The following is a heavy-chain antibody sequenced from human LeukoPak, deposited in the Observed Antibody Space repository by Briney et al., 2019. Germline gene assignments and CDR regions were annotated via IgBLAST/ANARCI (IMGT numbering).Heavy chain of an antibody. V-gene: IGHV4-39*02. CDR2: IYYSGST. Sequence: SETLSLTCTVSGGSISSSSYYWGWIRQPPGKGLGWIGSIYYSGSTYYNPSLKSRVTISVDTSKNHFSLRLSSVTAADTAVYYCARRGVADAFDIWGQGTMATVSS. CDR3: ARRGVADAFDI. D-gene: IGHD3-10*01. CDR1: GGSISSSSYY. J-gene: IGHJ3*02.